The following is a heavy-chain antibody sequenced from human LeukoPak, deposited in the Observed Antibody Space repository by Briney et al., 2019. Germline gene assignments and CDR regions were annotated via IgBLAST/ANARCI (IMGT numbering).Heavy chain of an antibody. J-gene: IGHJ4*02. Sequence: PGGSLRLSCAASRFTFSNYWMAWVRQAPGKGLEWVANIKDDGSEIYYVASVKGRFTISRDNAKDSLYLQMNSLRAEDTAVYYCAREPRGYSYGLWGRGTLVTVSS. CDR1: RFTFSNYW. V-gene: IGHV3-7*01. D-gene: IGHD5-18*01. CDR3: AREPRGYSYGL. CDR2: IKDDGSEI.